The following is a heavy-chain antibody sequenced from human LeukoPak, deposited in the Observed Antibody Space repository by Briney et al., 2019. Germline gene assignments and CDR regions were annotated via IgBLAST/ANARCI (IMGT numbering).Heavy chain of an antibody. CDR3: ATDFGDHPFDY. CDR1: GYTFTSYD. D-gene: IGHD4-17*01. Sequence: ASVKVSCKASGYTFTSYDINWVRQATGQGLEWMGWMNPNSGNTGYAQKFQGRVTMTEDTSTDTAYMELSSLRSEDTAVYYCATDFGDHPFDYWGQGTLVTVSS. V-gene: IGHV1-8*01. J-gene: IGHJ4*02. CDR2: MNPNSGNT.